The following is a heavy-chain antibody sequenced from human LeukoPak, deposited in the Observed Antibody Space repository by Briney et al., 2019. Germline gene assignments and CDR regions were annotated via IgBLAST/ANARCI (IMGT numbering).Heavy chain of an antibody. D-gene: IGHD3-3*01. Sequence: SVKVSCKASGGTFSSYAISWVRQAPGQGLEWMGRIIPILGIANYAQKFQGRVTITAGKSTSTAYMELRSLRSDDTAVYYCARCPGGYDFWSGFQDYYGMDVWGQGTTVTVSS. CDR3: ARCPGGYDFWSGFQDYYGMDV. V-gene: IGHV1-69*04. J-gene: IGHJ6*02. CDR1: GGTFSSYA. CDR2: IIPILGIA.